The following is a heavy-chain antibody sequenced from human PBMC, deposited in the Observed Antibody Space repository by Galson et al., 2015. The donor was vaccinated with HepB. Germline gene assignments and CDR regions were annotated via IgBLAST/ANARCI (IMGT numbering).Heavy chain of an antibody. Sequence: SVKVSCKASGGTFSSYAISWVRQAPGQGLEWMGGIIPIFGTANYAQKFQGRVTITADKSTSTAYMELSSLRSEDTAVYYCARDVAYYDFWGGHPPGMDVWGQGTTVTVSS. D-gene: IGHD3-3*01. CDR3: ARDVAYYDFWGGHPPGMDV. CDR2: IIPIFGTA. CDR1: GGTFSSYA. J-gene: IGHJ6*02. V-gene: IGHV1-69*06.